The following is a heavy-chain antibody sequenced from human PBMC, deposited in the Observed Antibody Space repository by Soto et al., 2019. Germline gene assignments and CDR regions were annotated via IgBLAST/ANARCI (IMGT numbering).Heavy chain of an antibody. CDR2: IYDNGIT. CDR1: GRSITSYY. J-gene: IGHJ4*02. D-gene: IGHD3-22*01. CDR3: ATTYDSNGYANEFDS. Sequence: QVVLQESGPGLVKPSETLSLTCSVSGRSITSYYWSWVRQPPGKGLEWIGYIYDNGITSQNPSLKSRATMSADTSQNQFSLKLTSVTGADTAVYFCATTYDSNGYANEFDSWGQGILVTVTS. V-gene: IGHV4-59*12.